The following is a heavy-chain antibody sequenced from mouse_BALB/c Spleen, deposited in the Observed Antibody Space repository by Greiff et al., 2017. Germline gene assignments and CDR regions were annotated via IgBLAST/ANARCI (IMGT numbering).Heavy chain of an antibody. D-gene: IGHD4-1*01. CDR1: GFDFSRYW. CDR2: INPDSSTI. CDR3: ARLGWDGDFDY. Sequence: EVQLQESGGGLVQPGGSLKLSCAASGFDFSRYWMSWVRQTPGKGLEWMGEINPDSSTINYKPSLKDKFIISTDNAKNTLYLQMSKVRSEDTALYCCARLGWDGDFDYWGQGTTLTVSS. J-gene: IGHJ2*01. V-gene: IGHV4-1*02.